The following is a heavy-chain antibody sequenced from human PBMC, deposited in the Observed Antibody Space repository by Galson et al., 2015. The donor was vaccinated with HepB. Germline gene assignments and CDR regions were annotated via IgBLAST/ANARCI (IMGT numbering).Heavy chain of an antibody. Sequence: SLRLSCAASGFTFRYYTMHWVRQAPGKGPEWVSSISTSSVTTSYADSMKGRLTLSRDNAKNLLYLQMNSLRDDDTAVYYCARGATLNYAMDVWGQGTTVTVSS. J-gene: IGHJ6*02. CDR3: ARGATLNYAMDV. V-gene: IGHV3-48*02. CDR2: ISTSSVTT. CDR1: GFTFRYYT.